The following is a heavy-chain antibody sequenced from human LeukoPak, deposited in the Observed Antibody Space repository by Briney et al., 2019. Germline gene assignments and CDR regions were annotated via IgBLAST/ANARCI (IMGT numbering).Heavy chain of an antibody. CDR3: ARCRSSGWYDAFDI. Sequence: KPSETQSLTCTVSGGSISSYYWSWLRQPPGKGLKWIGYIYYSGSTSYNPSLKSRVTISVETSKNQFSLKLSSVTAADTAVYYCARCRSSGWYDAFDIWGQGTMVTVSS. V-gene: IGHV4-59*01. D-gene: IGHD6-19*01. CDR2: IYYSGST. CDR1: GGSISSYY. J-gene: IGHJ3*02.